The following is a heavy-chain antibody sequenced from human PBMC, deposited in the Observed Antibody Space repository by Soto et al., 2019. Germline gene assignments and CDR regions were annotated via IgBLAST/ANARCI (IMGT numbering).Heavy chain of an antibody. CDR1: GYTFSMSG. Sequence: QVQLVQSGAEVKKPGASVKVSCKSSGYTFSMSGISWVRQAPGQGLEWMGWISGYNGNTNYEQKFQDRVTMTTDTSTNTAYMELRSLRSDDTAVYYCAREGPRPYYYYGMDVWGQGTQSPSP. V-gene: IGHV1-18*01. CDR3: AREGPRPYYYYGMDV. CDR2: ISGYNGNT. J-gene: IGHJ6*02.